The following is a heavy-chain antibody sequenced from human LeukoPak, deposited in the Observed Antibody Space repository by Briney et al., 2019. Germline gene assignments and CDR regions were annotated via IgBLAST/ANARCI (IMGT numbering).Heavy chain of an antibody. CDR3: ARDGDGSGSHRGH. D-gene: IGHD3-10*01. J-gene: IGHJ4*02. V-gene: IGHV1-8*01. Sequence: ASVKVSCKASGYTFTSYDINWVRQATGQGLEWMGWMNPNSGNTGYAQKFQGRVTITRDTSISTAYMELSSLRSEDTAVYYCARDGDGSGSHRGHWGQGTLVTVPS. CDR2: MNPNSGNT. CDR1: GYTFTSYD.